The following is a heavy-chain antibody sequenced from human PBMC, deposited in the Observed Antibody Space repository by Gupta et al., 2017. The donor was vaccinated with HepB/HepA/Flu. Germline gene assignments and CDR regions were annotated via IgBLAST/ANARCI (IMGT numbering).Heavy chain of an antibody. V-gene: IGHV1-69*01. J-gene: IGHJ6*03. CDR2: IIPIFGTA. D-gene: IGHD2-2*01. CDR1: GGTFSSYA. Sequence: QVQLVQSGAEVKKPGSSVKVSCKASGGTFSSYAISWVRQAPGPGLEWMGGIIPIFGTANDAQKVQGRVTITADESTSTADMELSSLRYEDTAVYYCARMGKKSRKDIVVVPAPPRGDDYYYYMDVGGKGTTVTVSS. CDR3: ARMGKKSRKDIVVVPAPPRGDDYYYYMDV.